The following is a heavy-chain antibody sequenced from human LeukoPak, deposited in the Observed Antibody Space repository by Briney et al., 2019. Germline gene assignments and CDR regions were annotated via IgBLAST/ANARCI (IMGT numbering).Heavy chain of an antibody. CDR3: AGIPIFGVLSPQDSFDF. J-gene: IGHJ3*01. V-gene: IGHV4-61*02. CDR1: GGSISSGSYY. D-gene: IGHD3-3*02. CDR2: IYTSGST. Sequence: SETLSLTCTVSGGSISSGSYYWSWIRQPAGKGLEWIGRIYTSGSTNYNPSLKSRVTISVDTSKNQFSLKLSSVTAADTAVFYLAGIPIFGVLSPQDSFDFWGQGTMVTVSS.